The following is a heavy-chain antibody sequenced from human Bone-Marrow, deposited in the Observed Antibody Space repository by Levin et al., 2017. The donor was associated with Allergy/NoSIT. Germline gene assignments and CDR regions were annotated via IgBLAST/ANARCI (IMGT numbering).Heavy chain of an antibody. Sequence: SETLSLTCTVSGGSVNSATYYWSWIRQPPEKGLEWIGYIYHTGSTYNNPSLQSRVTISVDTSKNQFSLALSSVTAADTAVYFCASGVETYSSSAALGDWGQGTLVTVSS. J-gene: IGHJ4*02. D-gene: IGHD6-6*01. CDR3: ASGVETYSSSAALGD. CDR1: GGSVNSATYY. CDR2: IYHTGST. V-gene: IGHV4-61*01.